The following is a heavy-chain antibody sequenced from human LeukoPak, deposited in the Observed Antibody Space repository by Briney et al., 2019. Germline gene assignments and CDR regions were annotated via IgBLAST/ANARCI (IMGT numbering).Heavy chain of an antibody. V-gene: IGHV3-66*01. CDR3: VRETNYYDGSAYINWFDP. D-gene: IGHD3-22*01. Sequence: PGGSLRLSCAASGFTVSSNYVDWVRQAPGKGLEWVSVIYSGGRTYYADSVKGRSTVSRDKSNNTLYLQMNSLRVEDTAVYYCVRETNYYDGSAYINWFDPWGQGTVVTVSS. CDR2: IYSGGRT. J-gene: IGHJ5*02. CDR1: GFTVSSNY.